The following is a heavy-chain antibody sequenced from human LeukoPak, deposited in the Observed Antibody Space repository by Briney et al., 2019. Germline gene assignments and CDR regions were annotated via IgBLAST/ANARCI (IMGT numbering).Heavy chain of an antibody. D-gene: IGHD5-12*01. V-gene: IGHV3-21*01. CDR1: GFTLSTYN. J-gene: IGHJ3*02. CDR3: ARERVTTTAFDI. CDR2: ITSSSAY. Sequence: GGSLRLSCAASGFTLSTYNTHWVRQAPGKGLEWVSSITSSSAYYADSVKGRFTISRDNAKNSLYLQMNSLRAEDTAVYYCARERVTTTAFDIWGQGTMVTVSS.